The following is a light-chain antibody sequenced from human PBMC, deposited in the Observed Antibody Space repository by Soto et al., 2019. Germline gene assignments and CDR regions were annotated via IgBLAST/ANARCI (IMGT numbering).Light chain of an antibody. Sequence: EIVMTQSPATLPVSPGERATISCRASQSVSSNLAWHQQKPGQAPRLLIYAASTRATGVPARFSGGGSGTEFTLTISSLQSEDFAVYYCQQYKSWPMTFGQGTRLEIK. CDR2: AAS. CDR1: QSVSSN. CDR3: QQYKSWPMT. J-gene: IGKJ5*01. V-gene: IGKV3-15*01.